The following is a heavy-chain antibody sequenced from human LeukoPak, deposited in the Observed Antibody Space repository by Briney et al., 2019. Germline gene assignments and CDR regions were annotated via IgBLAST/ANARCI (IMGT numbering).Heavy chain of an antibody. D-gene: IGHD3-9*01. V-gene: IGHV1-69*06. CDR1: GGTFSSYA. Sequence: SVKVSCKASGGTFSSYAISWVRQAPGKGLEWMGVIIPVFSTANYAQTFQGRVTITADKSTSTAYMELSSLRSEDTAVYYCARGGNYDILTGYPALWYWGQGTLVTVSS. CDR3: ARGGNYDILTGYPALWY. J-gene: IGHJ4*02. CDR2: IIPVFSTA.